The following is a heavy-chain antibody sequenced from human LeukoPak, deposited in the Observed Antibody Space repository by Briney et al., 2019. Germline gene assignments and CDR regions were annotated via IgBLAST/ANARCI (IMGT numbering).Heavy chain of an antibody. V-gene: IGHV4-61*01. CDR1: GGSISSGSYY. J-gene: IGHJ4*02. D-gene: IGHD4-11*01. Sequence: PSETLSLTCTVSGGSISSGSYYWTWIRQPPGKGLEWIGYIYYIGTTYYNPSLKSRVTMSVDTSKNQFSLKLSSVTAADTAVYYCARGGYSTDYWGQGTLVTVSS. CDR2: IYYIGTT. CDR3: ARGGYSTDY.